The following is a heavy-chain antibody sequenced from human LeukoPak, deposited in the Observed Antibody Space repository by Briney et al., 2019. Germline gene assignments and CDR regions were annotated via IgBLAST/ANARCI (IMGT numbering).Heavy chain of an antibody. V-gene: IGHV3-33*01. J-gene: IGHJ6*04. D-gene: IGHD3-16*01. CDR2: IWHDGSHD. Sequence: GGSLRLSCAASGFTFSGYGIHWVRQAPGKGPEWVAMIWHDGSHDYYADSVRGRLTISRDTSKNTMVLQINSLRVDDTAVYYCARGDYVSGTYMDVWGNGTTVTVSS. CDR3: ARGDYVSGTYMDV. CDR1: GFTFSGYG.